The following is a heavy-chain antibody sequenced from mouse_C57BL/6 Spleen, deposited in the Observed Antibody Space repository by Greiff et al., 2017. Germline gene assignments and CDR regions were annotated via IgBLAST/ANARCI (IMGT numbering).Heavy chain of an antibody. CDR2: ISSGGSYT. Sequence: EVQRVESGGDLVKPGGSLKLSCAASGFTFSSYGMSWVRQTPDKSLEWVATISSGGSYTYYPDSVKGRFTISRDNAKNTLYLQMSSLKSEDTAMYYCASGDDYDYFDYWGQGTTLTVSS. CDR1: GFTFSSYG. J-gene: IGHJ2*01. V-gene: IGHV5-6*01. CDR3: ASGDDYDYFDY. D-gene: IGHD2-4*01.